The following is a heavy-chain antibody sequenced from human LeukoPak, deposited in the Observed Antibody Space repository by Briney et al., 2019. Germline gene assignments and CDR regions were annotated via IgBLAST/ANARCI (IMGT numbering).Heavy chain of an antibody. CDR2: ISSSSSYI. V-gene: IGHV3-21*01. CDR3: ARDVDSSTSSLN. CDR1: GFTFSSYS. Sequence: GGFLRLSCAASGFTFSSYSMNWVRQAPGKGLEWVSSISSSSSYIYYADSVKGRFTISRDNAKNSLYLQMNSLRAEDTAVYYCARDVDSSTSSLNWGQGTLATVSS. J-gene: IGHJ4*02. D-gene: IGHD2-2*01.